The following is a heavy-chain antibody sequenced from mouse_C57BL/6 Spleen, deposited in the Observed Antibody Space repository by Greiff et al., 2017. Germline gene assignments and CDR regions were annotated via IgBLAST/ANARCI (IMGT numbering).Heavy chain of an antibody. D-gene: IGHD3-3*01. Sequence: QVQLQQPGAELVRPGSSVKLSCKASGYTFTSYWMDWVKQRPGQGLEWIGNIYPSDSETHYNQKFKDQATLTVDKSSSTAYMQLSSLTSEDSAVYYCATRGPRYYFDYWGQGTTLTVSS. CDR1: GYTFTSYW. V-gene: IGHV1-61*01. CDR2: IYPSDSET. CDR3: ATRGPRYYFDY. J-gene: IGHJ2*01.